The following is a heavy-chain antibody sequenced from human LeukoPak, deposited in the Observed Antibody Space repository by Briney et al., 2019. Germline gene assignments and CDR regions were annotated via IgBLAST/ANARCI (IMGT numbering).Heavy chain of an antibody. V-gene: IGHV3-7*01. CDR3: ARAPGQGPE. J-gene: IGHJ4*02. Sequence: GGSLRLSCAASGFTFNISWVRESPGTGLEWVASINQDGTGKYYVASVKGRFTISRDNAKKSVWLQMTSLRADDTAVYYCARAPGQGPEWGQGTLVTVSS. CDR2: INQDGTGK. CDR1: GFTFN. D-gene: IGHD3-10*01.